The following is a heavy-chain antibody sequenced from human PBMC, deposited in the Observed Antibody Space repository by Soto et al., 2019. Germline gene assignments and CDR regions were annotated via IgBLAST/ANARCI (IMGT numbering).Heavy chain of an antibody. CDR1: GYTFTSYG. Sequence: GASVKVSCKASGYTFTSYGISWVRQAPGQGLEWMGWISAYNDNTNYAQKLQGRVTMTTDTSTSTAYMKMRSLRSDNTAVYFCARTRGASVYDYIWGSYRSRYYFDYWGQGTLVTVSS. CDR2: ISAYNDNT. CDR3: ARTRGASVYDYIWGSYRSRYYFDY. V-gene: IGHV1-18*01. J-gene: IGHJ4*02. D-gene: IGHD3-16*02.